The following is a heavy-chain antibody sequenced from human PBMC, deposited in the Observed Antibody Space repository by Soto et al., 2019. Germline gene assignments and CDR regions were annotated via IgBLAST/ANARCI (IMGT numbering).Heavy chain of an antibody. D-gene: IGHD2-15*01. CDR3: AKDGRYCSGGSCFPQPYYYYGMDV. V-gene: IGHV3-30*18. CDR1: GFTFSSYG. CDR2: ISYDGSNK. J-gene: IGHJ6*02. Sequence: GGSLRLSCAASGFTFSSYGMHWVRQAPGKGLEWVAVISYDGSNKYYADSVKGRFTISRDNSKNTLYLQMNSLRAEDTAVYYCAKDGRYCSGGSCFPQPYYYYGMDVWGQGTTVTVSS.